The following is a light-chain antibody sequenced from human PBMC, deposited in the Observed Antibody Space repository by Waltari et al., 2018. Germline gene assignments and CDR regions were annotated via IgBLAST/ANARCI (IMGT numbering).Light chain of an antibody. CDR3: QHYASLPVT. CDR2: HAS. Sequence: EIVLTQSPGTLSLSPGERATLSCRASQSISKYLAWYQQKPGQAPRLLIYHASSRAAGIPDRFSGSGSGTDFSLSISRLEPEDFAVYYCQHYASLPVTFGQGTKVEIK. CDR1: QSISKY. V-gene: IGKV3-20*01. J-gene: IGKJ1*01.